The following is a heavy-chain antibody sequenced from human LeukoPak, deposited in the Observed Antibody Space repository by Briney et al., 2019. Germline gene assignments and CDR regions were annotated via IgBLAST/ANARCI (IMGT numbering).Heavy chain of an antibody. CDR2: IKQDGSEK. J-gene: IGHJ4*02. Sequence: GGSLRLSCAASGFTFRSYWMSWVRQAPGKGLEWVATIKQDGSEKYYVDSVKGRFTISRDNAKNSLYLQMNSLRAEDTAVYYCAREYYYGSGSYYIGYWGQGTLVTVSS. D-gene: IGHD3-10*01. CDR1: GFTFRSYW. CDR3: AREYYYGSGSYYIGY. V-gene: IGHV3-7*04.